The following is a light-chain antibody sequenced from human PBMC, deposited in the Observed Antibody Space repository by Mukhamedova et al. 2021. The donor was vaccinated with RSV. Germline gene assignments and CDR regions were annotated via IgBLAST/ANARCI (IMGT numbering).Light chain of an antibody. J-gene: IGLJ3*02. V-gene: IGLV2-14*01. CDR2: EVN. CDR3: ASYTTTSTRV. Sequence: MINEVNNRPSGVFNRFSASKSGNMASLTISGLQPEDEANYYCASYTTTSTRVFGGGTKVTVL.